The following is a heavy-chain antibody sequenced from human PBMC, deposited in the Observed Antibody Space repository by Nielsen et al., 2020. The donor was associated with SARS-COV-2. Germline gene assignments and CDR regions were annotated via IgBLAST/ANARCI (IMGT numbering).Heavy chain of an antibody. D-gene: IGHD4-17*01. CDR1: GGSLSRYY. CDR3: ARDYYGDYLDGFDF. J-gene: IGHJ3*01. V-gene: IGHV4-59*01. Sequence: SETLSLTCTVSGGSLSRYYWTWIRQFPGNGLEWIGYVHHTGDTNYSPSLRSRVTISLDASKNQFSLRLTSVTTADTAIYYCARDYYGDYLDGFDFWGHGTMVTVSS. CDR2: VHHTGDT.